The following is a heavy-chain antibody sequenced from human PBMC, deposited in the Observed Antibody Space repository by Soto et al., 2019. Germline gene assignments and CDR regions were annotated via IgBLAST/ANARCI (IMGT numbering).Heavy chain of an antibody. CDR2: IKEDGSEK. D-gene: IGHD7-27*01. Sequence: VGSLRLSCAASTFSFGTSWMTWVRQAPGKGLEWVAKIKEDGSEKYYVDSVKGRFTISRDNAKNSLYLQMNSLRAEDTAVYYCARDGGTLGFDYWGQGTLVTVSS. V-gene: IGHV3-7*01. J-gene: IGHJ4*02. CDR3: ARDGGTLGFDY. CDR1: TFSFGTSW.